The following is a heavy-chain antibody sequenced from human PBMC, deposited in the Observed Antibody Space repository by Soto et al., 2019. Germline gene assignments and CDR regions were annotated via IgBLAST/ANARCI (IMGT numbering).Heavy chain of an antibody. CDR3: ARGGLQHALDV. V-gene: IGHV3-74*03. CDR2: VNNDGTDT. Sequence: EEQLVESGGGLVQPGGSLRLSCAASGFTFCNYWMYWVRQAPGKGLVWVSRVNNDGTDTTHADSVKGRFTISRDNAENTLYLQMNSLRAEDTAVYYCARGGLQHALDVCGQGSTVTVSS. J-gene: IGHJ6*02. D-gene: IGHD6-13*01. CDR1: GFTFCNYW.